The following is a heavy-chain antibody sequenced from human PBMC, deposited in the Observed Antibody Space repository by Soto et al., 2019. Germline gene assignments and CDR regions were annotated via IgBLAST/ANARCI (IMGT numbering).Heavy chain of an antibody. CDR2: IIPIFGTA. CDR3: ARDQYYYDSSGYYYYGMDV. Sequence: QVQLVQSGAEVTKPGSSVKVSCKSSGGTFSSYAISWVRQAPGQGLEWMGGIIPIFGTANYAQKFQGRVTITADESTSTAYMELSSLRSEDTAVYYCARDQYYYDSSGYYYYGMDVWGQGTTVTVSS. D-gene: IGHD3-22*01. V-gene: IGHV1-69*01. J-gene: IGHJ6*02. CDR1: GGTFSSYA.